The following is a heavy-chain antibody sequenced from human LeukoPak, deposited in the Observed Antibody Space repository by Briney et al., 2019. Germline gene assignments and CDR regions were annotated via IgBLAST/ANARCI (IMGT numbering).Heavy chain of an antibody. CDR2: INPESGGT. CDR1: GYSFTDNY. D-gene: IGHD3-16*02. CDR3: ARARTHYSYGRSDWVDP. J-gene: IGHJ5*02. V-gene: IGHV1-2*02. Sequence: ASVKVSCTASGYSFTDNYIHWVRQAPGQVLEWMGWINPESGGTQSAEKFEGRLIMTTDTSITTAHMALSSLTSNDTAVYYCARARTHYSYGRSDWVDPWGQGSLVTVSS.